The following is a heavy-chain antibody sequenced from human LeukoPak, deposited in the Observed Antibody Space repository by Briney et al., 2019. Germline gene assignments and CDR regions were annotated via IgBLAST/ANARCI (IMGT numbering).Heavy chain of an antibody. J-gene: IGHJ3*02. D-gene: IGHD3-22*01. Sequence: SETLSLTCTVSGASISSYYWSWIRQPPGKGLEWIGYINYSGSTNYNPSLKSRVTISVDTSKNQFSLKLSSVTAADTAVYYCARETPTYYYDSSGYTAFDIWGQGTMVTVSS. CDR1: GASISSYY. V-gene: IGHV4-59*01. CDR2: INYSGST. CDR3: ARETPTYYYDSSGYTAFDI.